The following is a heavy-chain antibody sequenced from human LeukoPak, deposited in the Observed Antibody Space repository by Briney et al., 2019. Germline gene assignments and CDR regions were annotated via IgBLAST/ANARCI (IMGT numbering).Heavy chain of an antibody. CDR3: TTDPVGGDPIDY. CDR1: GFTFSNAW. CDR2: IKSKTDGGTT. D-gene: IGHD4-17*01. V-gene: IGHV3-15*01. Sequence: GGSLRLSCAVSGFTFSNAWMSWVRQAPGKGLEWVGRIKSKTDGGTTDYAAPVKGRFTISRDDSKNTLYLQMNSLKTEDTAVYYCTTDPVGGDPIDYWGQGTLVTVSS. J-gene: IGHJ4*02.